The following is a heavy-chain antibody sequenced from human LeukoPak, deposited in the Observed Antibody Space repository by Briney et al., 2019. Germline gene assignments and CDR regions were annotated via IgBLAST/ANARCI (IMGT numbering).Heavy chain of an antibody. Sequence: GGSLRLSCAASGFTLRSYRMHWVRQAPGKGLVWVSRIKSDGSSITYAESVKGRFTISRDNAKNTLYLQMNSLRAEDTAVYYCARDQLYCSGGICYFDYWGRGTLVTVSS. CDR2: IKSDGSSI. V-gene: IGHV3-74*01. CDR1: GFTLRSYR. D-gene: IGHD2-15*01. J-gene: IGHJ4*02. CDR3: ARDQLYCSGGICYFDY.